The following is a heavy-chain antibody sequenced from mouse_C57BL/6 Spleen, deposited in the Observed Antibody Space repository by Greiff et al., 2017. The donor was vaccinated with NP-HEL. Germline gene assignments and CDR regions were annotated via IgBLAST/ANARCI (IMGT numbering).Heavy chain of an antibody. Sequence: QVQLQQPGAELVRPGSSVKLSCKASGYTFTSYWMHWVKQRPIQGLEWIGNIDPSDSETHYNQKFKDKATLTVDKSSSTAYMQLSSLTSKDSAVYSCARTAQATRYYYAMDYWGQGTSVTVSS. CDR3: ARTAQATRYYYAMDY. D-gene: IGHD3-2*02. CDR2: IDPSDSET. V-gene: IGHV1-52*01. J-gene: IGHJ4*01. CDR1: GYTFTSYW.